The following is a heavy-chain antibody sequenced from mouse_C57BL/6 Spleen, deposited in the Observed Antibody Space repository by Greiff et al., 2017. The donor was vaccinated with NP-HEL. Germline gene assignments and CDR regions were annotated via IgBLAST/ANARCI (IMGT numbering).Heavy chain of an antibody. D-gene: IGHD1-1*01. CDR3: ARENYGSSWDY. Sequence: VQLQESGPELVKPGASVKISCKASGYAFSSSWMNWVKQRPGKGLEWIGRIYPGDGDTNYNGKFKGKATLTADKSSSTAYMQLSSLTSEDSAVYFCARENYGSSWDYWGQGTTLTVSS. V-gene: IGHV1-82*01. CDR1: GYAFSSSW. J-gene: IGHJ2*01. CDR2: IYPGDGDT.